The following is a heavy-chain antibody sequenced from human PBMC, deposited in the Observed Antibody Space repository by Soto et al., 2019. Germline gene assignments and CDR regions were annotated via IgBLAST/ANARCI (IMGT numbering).Heavy chain of an antibody. J-gene: IGHJ3*02. CDR2: IYYSGST. V-gene: IGHV4-39*01. D-gene: IGHD6-19*01. CDR3: ARRLQWLVRDDAFDI. Sequence: SETLSLTCTVSGGSTSSSNYYWGWIRQPPGKGLEWLGSIYYSGSTYYNPSLKSRVTISVDTSKNHFSLKLSSVTAADTAVYYCARRLQWLVRDDAFDIWGQGTMVT. CDR1: GGSTSSSNYY.